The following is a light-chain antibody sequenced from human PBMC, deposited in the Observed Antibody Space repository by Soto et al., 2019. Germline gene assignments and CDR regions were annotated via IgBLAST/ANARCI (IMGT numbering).Light chain of an antibody. CDR3: QQYGSSSYT. Sequence: EIVLTQSPGTLSLSPGERATLSCRASQSISSYYLAWYQQKPGQAPRLLIYDASSRATSIPDRFSGSGSGTDFTLTISRLEPEDFAVYYCQQYGSSSYTFGLGTKLEIK. CDR1: QSISSYY. J-gene: IGKJ2*01. V-gene: IGKV3-20*01. CDR2: DAS.